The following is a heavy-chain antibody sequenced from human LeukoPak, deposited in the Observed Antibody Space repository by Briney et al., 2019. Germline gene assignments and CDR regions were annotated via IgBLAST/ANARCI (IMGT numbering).Heavy chain of an antibody. J-gene: IGHJ6*03. Sequence: PGGSLRLSCAASGFTFSSYWMHWVRQAPGKGLVWVSRINSYGSSTSYADSVKGRFTISKDNAKNTLYLQMNSLRAEDTAVYYCARPSSSSYYYYMDVWGKGTTVTVSS. CDR2: INSYGSST. V-gene: IGHV3-74*01. CDR3: ARPSSSSYYYYMDV. CDR1: GFTFSSYW. D-gene: IGHD6-6*01.